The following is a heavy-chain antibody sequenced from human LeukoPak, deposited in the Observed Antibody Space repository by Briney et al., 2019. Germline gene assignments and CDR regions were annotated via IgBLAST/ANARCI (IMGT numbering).Heavy chain of an antibody. CDR3: ARVQTSLVLD. Sequence: GSSVKVSCKASGGTLSSYAISWVRQAPGQGLEWMGWISAYNGNTNYAQKLQGRVTMTTDTSTSTAYMELRSLRSDDTAVYYCARVQTSLVLDWGQGTLVTVSS. J-gene: IGHJ4*02. V-gene: IGHV1-18*01. D-gene: IGHD3-3*01. CDR1: GGTLSSYA. CDR2: ISAYNGNT.